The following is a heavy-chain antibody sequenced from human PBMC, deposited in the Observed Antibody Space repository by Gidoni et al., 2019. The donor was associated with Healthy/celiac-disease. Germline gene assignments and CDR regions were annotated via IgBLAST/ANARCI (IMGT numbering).Heavy chain of an antibody. CDR2: IDPSDSYT. J-gene: IGHJ5*02. CDR3: ARHGVIAAAGTPGHWFDP. V-gene: IGHV5-10-1*03. D-gene: IGHD6-13*01. CDR1: GYSFTSSW. Sequence: EVQLVQSGAEVKKPGESLRISCKGSGYSFTSSWISWVRQMPGKGLDWMGRIDPSDSYTNYSPSFQGHVTISADKSISTAYLQWSSLKASDTAMYYCARHGVIAAAGTPGHWFDPWGQGTLVTVSS.